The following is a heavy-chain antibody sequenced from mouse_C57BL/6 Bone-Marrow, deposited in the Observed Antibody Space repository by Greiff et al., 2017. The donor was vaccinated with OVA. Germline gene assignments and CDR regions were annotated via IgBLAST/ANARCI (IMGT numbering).Heavy chain of an antibody. V-gene: IGHV1-82*01. CDR1: GYAFSSSW. J-gene: IGHJ2*01. CDR2: IYPGDGDT. Sequence: QVQLQQSGPELVKPGASVKISCKASGYAFSSSWMNWVKQRPGKGLEWIGRIYPGDGDTNYNGKFKGKATLTADKSSSTAYMQLSSLTSEDSAVYFCARSHYYCSSPYYFDCWGQGTTLTVSS. CDR3: ARSHYYCSSPYYFDC. D-gene: IGHD1-1*01.